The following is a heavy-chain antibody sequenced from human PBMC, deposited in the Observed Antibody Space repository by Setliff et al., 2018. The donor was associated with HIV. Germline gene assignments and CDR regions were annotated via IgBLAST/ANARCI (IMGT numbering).Heavy chain of an antibody. CDR3: ARGHHFYWYFDL. CDR2: ISVYNGQT. J-gene: IGHJ2*01. Sequence: VKVSCKASGHSFPTYGISWVRQAPGQGLEWVGWISVYNGQTLYAQKVQDRITVTMDIPKDTAYMELRGLTPDDTAVYYCARGHHFYWYFDLWGPGTLVTVSS. V-gene: IGHV1-18*01. CDR1: GHSFPTYG.